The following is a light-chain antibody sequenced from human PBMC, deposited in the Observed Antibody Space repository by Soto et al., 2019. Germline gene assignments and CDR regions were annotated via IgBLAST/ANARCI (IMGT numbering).Light chain of an antibody. CDR3: LLYDGDSWV. V-gene: IGLV7-43*01. J-gene: IGLJ3*02. CDR1: TGAVTSGYY. Sequence: QAVVTQEPSLTVSPGGTVTLTCASSTGAVTSGYYPNWFQQKPGQAPKSLIYGTSNKHSWTPGRFSGSLLGGKAALTLSGVQPEDEAEYSCLLYDGDSWVFGGGTKLTVL. CDR2: GTS.